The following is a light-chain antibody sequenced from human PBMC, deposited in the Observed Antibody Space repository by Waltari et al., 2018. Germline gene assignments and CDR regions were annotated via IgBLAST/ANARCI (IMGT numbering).Light chain of an antibody. J-gene: IGKJ2*03. CDR3: QHGYGATFS. V-gene: IGKV1-6*02. CDR2: RDS. CDR1: QAISSN. Sequence: IQMTQSPSSLSASVGDRVTITCQASQAISSNLAWYQQKPGKAPKLLIYRDSTLQSGVPPRFSGRGSGTDFTLTINSLEPEDFATYYGQHGYGATFSFGPGTKLDIK.